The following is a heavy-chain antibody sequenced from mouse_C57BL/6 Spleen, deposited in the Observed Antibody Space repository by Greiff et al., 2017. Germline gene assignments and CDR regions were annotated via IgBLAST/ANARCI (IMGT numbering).Heavy chain of an antibody. CDR2: IDPSDSET. J-gene: IGHJ2*01. D-gene: IGHD1-1*01. CDR3: ARGYYGRRYFDY. Sequence: QVQLQQPGAELVRPGSSVKLSCKASGYTFTSYWMHWVKQRPIQGLEWIGNIDPSDSETHYNQKFKDKATLTVDKSSSTAYMQLSSLTSEDSAVYYCARGYYGRRYFDYWGQGTTLTVSS. V-gene: IGHV1-52*01. CDR1: GYTFTSYW.